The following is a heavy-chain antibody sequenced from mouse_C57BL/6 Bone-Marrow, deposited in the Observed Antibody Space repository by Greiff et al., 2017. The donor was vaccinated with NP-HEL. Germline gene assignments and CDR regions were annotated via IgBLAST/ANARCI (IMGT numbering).Heavy chain of an antibody. CDR2: IDPSDSYT. CDR1: GYTFTSYW. J-gene: IGHJ3*01. D-gene: IGHD1-2*01. V-gene: IGHV1-69*01. CDR3: ASGGNFYYGGAY. Sequence: QVQLKQPGAELVMPGASVKLSCKASGYTFTSYWMHWVKQRPGQGLEWIGEIDPSDSYTNYNQKFKGKSTLTVDKSSSTAYMQLSSLTSEDSAVYDCASGGNFYYGGAYWGQGTLVTVSA.